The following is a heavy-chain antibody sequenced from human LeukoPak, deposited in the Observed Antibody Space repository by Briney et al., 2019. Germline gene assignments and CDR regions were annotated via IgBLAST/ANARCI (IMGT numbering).Heavy chain of an antibody. CDR3: ARGHYDILTASYKWTPDY. Sequence: GGSLRLSCAASGFSFSTYNMNWVRQAPGKGLEWVSSISSGGTYTYYADSVKGRFTTSRDNAKNSLSLQLSSLRAEDTAVYYCARGHYDILTASYKWTPDYWGQGILVTVSS. V-gene: IGHV3-21*06. CDR2: ISSGGTYT. D-gene: IGHD3-9*01. J-gene: IGHJ4*02. CDR1: GFSFSTYN.